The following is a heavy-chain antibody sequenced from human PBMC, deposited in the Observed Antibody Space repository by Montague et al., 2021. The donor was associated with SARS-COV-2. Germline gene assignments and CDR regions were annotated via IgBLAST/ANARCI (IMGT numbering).Heavy chain of an antibody. J-gene: IGHJ3*01. V-gene: IGHV2-5*02. CDR1: GFSLNTDGVG. Sequence: PALVKPTQTLTLTCVFSGFSLNTDGVGVAWIRRPPGKALEWLALSYWDGGQRYSPSLKTRLTITKDTSKNRVVLTMTNLDPVDTATYYCARRYDFYRAEAFDVWGQGTMLTVSS. D-gene: IGHD3-3*01. CDR3: ARRYDFYRAEAFDV. CDR2: SYWDGGQ.